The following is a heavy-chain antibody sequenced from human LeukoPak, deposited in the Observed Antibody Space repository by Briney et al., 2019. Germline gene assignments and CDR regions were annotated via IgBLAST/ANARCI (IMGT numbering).Heavy chain of an antibody. CDR2: IIPIFATT. D-gene: IGHD7-27*01. V-gene: IGHV1-69*05. CDR3: ARDLANWGSSFDY. Sequence: ASVKDSCKASGDTFNSYAISWVRQAPGQGLEWMGRIIPIFATTHYAQKLQGRVTMTTDASTSTAYMELSSLRSEDTAVYYCARDLANWGSSFDYWGQGTLVTVSS. J-gene: IGHJ4*02. CDR1: GDTFNSYA.